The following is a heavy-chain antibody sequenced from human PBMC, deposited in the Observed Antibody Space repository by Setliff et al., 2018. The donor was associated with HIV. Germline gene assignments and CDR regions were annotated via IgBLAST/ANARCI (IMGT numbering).Heavy chain of an antibody. J-gene: IGHJ4*02. CDR3: VIDQGMYYFDY. CDR2: VDPKNGVT. V-gene: IGHV1-69-2*01. D-gene: IGHD3-10*01. CDR1: GYTFTAYY. Sequence: CKASGYTFTAYYIHWVRQAPGQGLEWMGRVDPKNGVTLDAEEFQGRVTISADTSAGTAYLELSSLRSDDTALYYCVIDQGMYYFDYWGQGTLVTVSS.